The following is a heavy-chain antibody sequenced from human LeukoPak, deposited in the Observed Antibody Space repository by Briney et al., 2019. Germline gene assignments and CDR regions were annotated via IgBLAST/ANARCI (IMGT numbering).Heavy chain of an antibody. CDR1: GASVSSSNYY. J-gene: IGHJ4*02. Sequence: PSETLSLTCTVSGASVSSSNYYWGWIRQPPGKGLEWVGSVYYTGSTYHNPSLKSRVTISVDTSKNQFSLKLNSVTAADTAVYYCARVSGYDWESFYDYWGQGTLVTVSS. CDR3: ARVSGYDWESFYDY. V-gene: IGHV4-39*07. D-gene: IGHD5-12*01. CDR2: VYYTGST.